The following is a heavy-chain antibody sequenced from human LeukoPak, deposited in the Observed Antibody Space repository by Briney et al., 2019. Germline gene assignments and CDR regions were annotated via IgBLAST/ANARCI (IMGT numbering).Heavy chain of an antibody. CDR3: ARDNAYSSGWDFDY. CDR2: INSDGSTI. J-gene: IGHJ4*02. V-gene: IGHV3-74*01. CDR1: GFTLSRYW. Sequence: GGAPRLSCAASGFTLSRYWVHWVRQAPGEGVGWGSRINSDGSTISYADSVKGRFTISRDDTKNTPYLQMNSLGAEDTAVYYCARDNAYSSGWDFDYWGQGTLVTVSS. D-gene: IGHD6-19*01.